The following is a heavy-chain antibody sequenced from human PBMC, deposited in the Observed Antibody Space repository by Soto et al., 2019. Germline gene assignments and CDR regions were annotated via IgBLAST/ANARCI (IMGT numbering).Heavy chain of an antibody. J-gene: IGHJ6*02. Sequence: QVQLQQWGAGLLKPSETLSLTCAVYGGSFSGYYWSWIRQPPGKGLEWIGEINHSGSTNYNPSLKSRVTISVDTSKNQFSLKLSSVTAADTAVYYCARGLLLWFGELFQYYYGMDVWGQGTTVTVSS. V-gene: IGHV4-34*01. CDR2: INHSGST. CDR3: ARGLLLWFGELFQYYYGMDV. CDR1: GGSFSGYY. D-gene: IGHD3-10*01.